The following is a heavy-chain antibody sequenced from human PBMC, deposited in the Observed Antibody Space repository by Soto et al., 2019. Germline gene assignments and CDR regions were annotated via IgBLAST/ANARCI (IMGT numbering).Heavy chain of an antibody. D-gene: IGHD5-18*01. Sequence: GGSLRLSCVVSGFTFDDYAMHWVRQAPGGGLGWVSGINWNSAVIGYADSVKGRFTISRDNAKNALYLQMTSLRSEDTALYYCARDPSVTAIGRADHWGQGTLVTVSS. V-gene: IGHV3-9*01. CDR2: INWNSAVI. CDR3: ARDPSVTAIGRADH. CDR1: GFTFDDYA. J-gene: IGHJ4*02.